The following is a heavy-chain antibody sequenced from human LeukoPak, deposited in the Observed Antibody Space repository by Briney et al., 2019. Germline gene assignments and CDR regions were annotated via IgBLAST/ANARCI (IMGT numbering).Heavy chain of an antibody. CDR1: GGSISSYY. V-gene: IGHV4-4*07. CDR2: IYTSGST. J-gene: IGHJ4*02. Sequence: SETLSLTCTVSGGSISSYYWNWIRQPAGKGLEWIGRIYTSGSTNYNPSLKSRVTMSVDTSKNQFSLKLSSVTAADTAVYYCARDQGSYDSSGYPFDYWGQGTLVTVSS. CDR3: ARDQGSYDSSGYPFDY. D-gene: IGHD3-22*01.